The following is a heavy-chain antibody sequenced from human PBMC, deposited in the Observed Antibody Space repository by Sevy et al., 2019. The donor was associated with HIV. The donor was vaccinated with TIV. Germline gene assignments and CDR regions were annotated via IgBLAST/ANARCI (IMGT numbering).Heavy chain of an antibody. V-gene: IGHV3-7*01. J-gene: IGHJ4*02. D-gene: IGHD3-22*01. Sequence: GGSLRLSCAASGFTFSSYWMTWVRQAPGKGLEWVANIKQDMSEKYYADSVKGRFTISRDNARNSLYLQMESLRAEDTVVYYCARAQQVTMLVVIGGHYFDFWGQGTLVTVSS. CDR2: IKQDMSEK. CDR3: ARAQQVTMLVVIGGHYFDF. CDR1: GFTFSSYW.